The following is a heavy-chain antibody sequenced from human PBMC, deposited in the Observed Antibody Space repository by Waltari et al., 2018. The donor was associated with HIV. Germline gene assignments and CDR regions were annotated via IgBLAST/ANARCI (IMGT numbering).Heavy chain of an antibody. J-gene: IGHJ6*02. CDR1: GYTLTELS. CDR3: ATGGGTTSIQLYDLDV. D-gene: IGHD1-26*01. V-gene: IGHV1-24*01. Sequence: QVQLIQSGAEVKKPGASVKVSCKVFGYTLTELSMHWVRQAPGKGLEWMGGFHHEYDETIYAQKFQGRVTMTEDTSTDSAYMELSSLTSEDTAVYYCATGGGTTSIQLYDLDVWGQGTTVTVSS. CDR2: FHHEYDET.